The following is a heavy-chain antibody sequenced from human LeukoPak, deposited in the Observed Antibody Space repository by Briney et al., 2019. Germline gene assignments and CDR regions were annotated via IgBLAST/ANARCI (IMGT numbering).Heavy chain of an antibody. CDR2: VIPILGIA. CDR1: GGTFSSYT. CDR3: ARHTHSSGWVFDY. Sequence: SVKVSCKASGGTFSSYTISWVRQAPGQGLEWMGRVIPILGIANYAQKFQGRVTITAVKSTSTAYMELSSLRSEDTAVYYCARHTHSSGWVFDYWGQGTLVTVSS. V-gene: IGHV1-69*02. J-gene: IGHJ4*02. D-gene: IGHD6-19*01.